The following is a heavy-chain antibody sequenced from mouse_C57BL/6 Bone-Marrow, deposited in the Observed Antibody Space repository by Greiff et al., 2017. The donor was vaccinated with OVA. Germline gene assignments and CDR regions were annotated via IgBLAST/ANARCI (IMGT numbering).Heavy chain of an antibody. CDR1: GFNIKNTY. CDR2: IDPANDNT. D-gene: IGHD1-1*01. J-gene: IGHJ4*01. Sequence: EVQLQQSVAELVRPGASVKLSCTASGFNIKNTYMHWVKQRPEQGLEWIGRIDPANDNTKYAPKFQGKATMTADTSSNTAYLQLSSLSSEDTAVYYCARGNFGSSFYAMDYWGQGTSVTVSS. CDR3: ARGNFGSSFYAMDY. V-gene: IGHV14-3*01.